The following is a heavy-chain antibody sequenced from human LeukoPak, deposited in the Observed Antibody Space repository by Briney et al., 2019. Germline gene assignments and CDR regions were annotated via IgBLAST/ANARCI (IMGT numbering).Heavy chain of an antibody. CDR1: GFSFNEYA. J-gene: IGHJ4*02. CDR3: ARHGSGRKYFDPLDY. D-gene: IGHD1-26*01. V-gene: IGHV3-33*08. Sequence: PGGSLGLSCAAAGFSFNEYAMHWVRQAPGKGLEWVAVIWRDGSNKYYADSVKGRFTVSRDNPKNTLNLRMDSLRVEDTAVYYCARHGSGRKYFDPLDYWGQGTLVTVSS. CDR2: IWRDGSNK.